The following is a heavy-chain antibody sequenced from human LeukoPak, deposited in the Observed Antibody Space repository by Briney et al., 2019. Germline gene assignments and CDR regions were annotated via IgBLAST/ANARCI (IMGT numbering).Heavy chain of an antibody. CDR2: ISSSGSTI. Sequence: GGSLRLSCAYSLDTFSSYEMNWVRQAPGKGLEWVSYISSSGSTIYYADSVKGRFTISRDNAKNSLYLQMNSLRAEDTAVYYCATRGYSYGTLDYWGQGTLVTVSS. D-gene: IGHD5-18*01. J-gene: IGHJ4*02. V-gene: IGHV3-48*03. CDR1: LDTFSSYE. CDR3: ATRGYSYGTLDY.